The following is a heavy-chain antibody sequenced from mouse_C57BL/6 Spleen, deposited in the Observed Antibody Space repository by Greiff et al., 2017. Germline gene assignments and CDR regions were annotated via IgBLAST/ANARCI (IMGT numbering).Heavy chain of an antibody. D-gene: IGHD1-1*01. CDR3: ARRRLYYGSSDAMDY. CDR1: GFTFSDYG. Sequence: EVHLVESGGGLVKPGGSLKLSYAASGFTFSDYGMHWVRQAPEMGLEWVAYISSGSSTIYYADTVKGRFPISRDNAKNTLFVQMTRLRSEYTAMYYCARRRLYYGSSDAMDYWGQGTSVTVSS. V-gene: IGHV5-17*01. J-gene: IGHJ4*01. CDR2: ISSGSSTI.